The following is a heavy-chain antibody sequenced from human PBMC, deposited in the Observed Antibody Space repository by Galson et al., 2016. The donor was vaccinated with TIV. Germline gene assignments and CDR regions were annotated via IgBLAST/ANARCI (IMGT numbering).Heavy chain of an antibody. V-gene: IGHV3-7*01. J-gene: IGHJ4*02. Sequence: SLRLSCAASGFTFNTYWMIWVRQAPGKGLEWVANIKQDGSEKYYVDSAKGRFTISRDNARNSLYLQMNSLRVEDTAVYYCARGRHVDYWGQGTLVTVSS. CDR1: GFTFNTYW. CDR3: ARGRHVDY. CDR2: IKQDGSEK.